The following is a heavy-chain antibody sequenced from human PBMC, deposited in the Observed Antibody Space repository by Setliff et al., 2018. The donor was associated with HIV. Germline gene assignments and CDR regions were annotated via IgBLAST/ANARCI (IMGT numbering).Heavy chain of an antibody. CDR1: GFTFSDCS. D-gene: IGHD6-19*01. J-gene: IGHJ4*02. Sequence: PGGSLRLSCAASGFTFSDCSMAWVRQAPGKGLEWVSGINWNGAATGYANSVKGRFTISRDNTKNSLYLQMNSLRAEDTALYYCANDPTGISGWLYWGPGTLVTVSS. CDR3: ANDPTGISGWLY. CDR2: INWNGAAT. V-gene: IGHV3-20*04.